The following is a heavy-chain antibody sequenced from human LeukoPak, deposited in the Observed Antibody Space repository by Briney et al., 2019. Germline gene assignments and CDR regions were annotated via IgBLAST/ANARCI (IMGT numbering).Heavy chain of an antibody. CDR3: AKDQLARERYGGEEPDY. V-gene: IGHV3-30*18. D-gene: IGHD1-1*01. Sequence: GGSLRLSCAASGFTFSNYGMHWVRQAPGKGLEWVAIISYGGRNKNSADSVKGRFTISRDNSKNTLFLQMNSLRPEDTAVYYCAKDQLARERYGGEEPDYWGQGTLVTVSS. CDR1: GFTFSNYG. J-gene: IGHJ4*02. CDR2: ISYGGRNK.